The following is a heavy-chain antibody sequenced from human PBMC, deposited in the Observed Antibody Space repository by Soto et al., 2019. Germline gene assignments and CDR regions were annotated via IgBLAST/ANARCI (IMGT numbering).Heavy chain of an antibody. CDR2: INPSGGST. CDR1: RYTFTSYY. D-gene: IGHD2-2*01. V-gene: IGHV1-46*01. CDR3: AGMIVVDGNAFDI. Sequence: ASVKVSCKASRYTFTSYYMHWVRQAPAQGLEWMGIINPSGGSTSYTQKFQGRVTMTRDTSTRTVYMELSSLRSEDTAVYYYAGMIVVDGNAFDIWGQGTMVTVSS. J-gene: IGHJ3*02.